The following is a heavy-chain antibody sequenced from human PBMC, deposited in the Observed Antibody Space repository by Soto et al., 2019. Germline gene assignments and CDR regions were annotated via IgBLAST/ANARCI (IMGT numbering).Heavy chain of an antibody. J-gene: IGHJ4*02. CDR3: VRQVEDGYSFGYHY. Sequence: PGESLKISCKGSGYRFTSYWIGWVRQMPGKGLEWMGIIYPGDSDTRYSPPFQGQVTISADSSISTAYLQWSSLKASDSAMYFCVRQVEDGYSFGYHYWGQGTQVTVSS. V-gene: IGHV5-51*01. CDR1: GYRFTSYW. CDR2: IYPGDSDT. D-gene: IGHD5-18*01.